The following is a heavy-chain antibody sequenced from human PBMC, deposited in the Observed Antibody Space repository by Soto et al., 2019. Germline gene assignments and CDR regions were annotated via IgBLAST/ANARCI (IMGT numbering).Heavy chain of an antibody. D-gene: IGHD3-16*02. J-gene: IGHJ4*02. CDR3: ARGGYDYVWGSYRRFDY. Sequence: XETLSLTCAVYGGSFSGYYWSWIRRPPGKGLEWIGEINHSGSTNYNPSLKSRVTISVDTSKNQFSLKLSSVTAADTAVYYCARGGYDYVWGSYRRFDYWGQGTLVTVSS. CDR2: INHSGST. V-gene: IGHV4-34*01. CDR1: GGSFSGYY.